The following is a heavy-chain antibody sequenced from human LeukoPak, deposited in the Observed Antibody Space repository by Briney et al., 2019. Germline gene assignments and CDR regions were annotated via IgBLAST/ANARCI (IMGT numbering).Heavy chain of an antibody. D-gene: IGHD3-10*01. CDR3: ARGGYGSGKIYYYYYLDV. J-gene: IGHJ6*03. CDR2: INWNGGST. CDR1: GFTFDDYG. V-gene: IGHV3-20*04. Sequence: GGSLRLSCAASGFTFDDYGMSWVRQAPGKGLEWVSGINWNGGSTGYADSVKGRFTISRDNAKNSLYLQMNSLRAEDTALYYCARGGYGSGKIYYYYYLDVWGKGPTVTVSS.